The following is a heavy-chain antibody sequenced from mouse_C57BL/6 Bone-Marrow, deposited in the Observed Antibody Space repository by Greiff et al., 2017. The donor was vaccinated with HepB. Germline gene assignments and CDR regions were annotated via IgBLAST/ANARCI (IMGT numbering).Heavy chain of an antibody. Sequence: DVNLVESGGGLVKPGGSLKLSCAASGFTFSDYGMHWVRQAPEKGLEWVAYISSGSSTIYYADTVKGRFTISRDNAKNTLFLQMTSLRSEDTAMYYCARPNGYSFAYWGQGTLVTVSA. J-gene: IGHJ3*01. CDR2: ISSGSSTI. D-gene: IGHD2-3*01. CDR1: GFTFSDYG. V-gene: IGHV5-17*01. CDR3: ARPNGYSFAY.